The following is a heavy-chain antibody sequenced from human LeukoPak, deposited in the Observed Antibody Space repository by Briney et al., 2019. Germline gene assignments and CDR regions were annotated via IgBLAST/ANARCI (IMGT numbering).Heavy chain of an antibody. CDR3: ARDTRGGFGNDAFDI. D-gene: IGHD3-10*01. CDR1: GGFISSYY. V-gene: IGHV4-59*01. CDR2: IYYSGST. Sequence: SETLSLTCTVSGGFISSYYWSWIRQPPGKGLEWIGYIYYSGSTNYNPSLKSRVTISVDTSKNQFSLKLSSVTAADTAVYYCARDTRGGFGNDAFDIWGQGTMVTVSS. J-gene: IGHJ3*02.